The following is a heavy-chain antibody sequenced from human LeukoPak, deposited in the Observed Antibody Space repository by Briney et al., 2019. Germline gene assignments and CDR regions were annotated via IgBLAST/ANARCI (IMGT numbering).Heavy chain of an antibody. J-gene: IGHJ4*02. D-gene: IGHD1-26*01. V-gene: IGHV3-9*01. CDR1: GFTFDGYA. Sequence: GGSLRLSCAASGFTFDGYAMHWVRQPPGKGVEWVSGVSLHNGDIGYADSVRGRFILSRDNAKNSLYLQMNSLRLEDTAVYYCAKDNWELLGAAVDYWGQGTLVTVSS. CDR3: AKDNWELLGAAVDY. CDR2: VSLHNGDI.